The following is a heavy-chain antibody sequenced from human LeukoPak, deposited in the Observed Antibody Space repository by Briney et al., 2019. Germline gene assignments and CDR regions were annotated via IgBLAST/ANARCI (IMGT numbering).Heavy chain of an antibody. CDR1: GFSFSDYG. Sequence: PGGSLRLSGAASGFSFSDYGTHWVRQAPGKGLEWVTFMQYDGSVIFYADSVKGRFTISRDNAKNSLYLQMNSLRAEDTAVYYCARDQPRYGGNSGDNWFDPWGQGTLVTVSS. V-gene: IGHV3-30*02. J-gene: IGHJ5*02. D-gene: IGHD4-23*01. CDR3: ARDQPRYGGNSGDNWFDP. CDR2: MQYDGSVI.